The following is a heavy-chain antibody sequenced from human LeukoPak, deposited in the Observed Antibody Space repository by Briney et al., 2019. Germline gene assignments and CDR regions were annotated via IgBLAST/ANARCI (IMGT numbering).Heavy chain of an antibody. D-gene: IGHD2-15*01. CDR2: ISSNGGST. CDR1: GFTFSSYA. Sequence: GGSLRLSCSASGFTFSSYAMHWVRQAPGKGLEYVSAISSNGGSTYYADSVKGRFTISRDNSKNTLYLQMSSLRAEDTAVYYCVKATYCSGGSCHSYYFDYWGQGTLVTVSS. CDR3: VKATYCSGGSCHSYYFDY. J-gene: IGHJ4*02. V-gene: IGHV3-64D*06.